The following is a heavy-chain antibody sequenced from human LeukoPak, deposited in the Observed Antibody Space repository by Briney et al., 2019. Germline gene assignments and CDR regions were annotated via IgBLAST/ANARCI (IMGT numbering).Heavy chain of an antibody. CDR3: ARSVHIAAAGALLY. J-gene: IGHJ4*02. D-gene: IGHD6-13*01. CDR2: IYHSGST. V-gene: IGHV4-38-2*02. Sequence: PSETLSLTCTVSGYSISSGYYWGWIRQPPGKGLEWIGNIYHSGSTYYNPSLNSRVTISVDTSENQFSLKLSSVTAADTAVYYCARSVHIAAAGALLYWGQGTLVTVSS. CDR1: GYSISSGYY.